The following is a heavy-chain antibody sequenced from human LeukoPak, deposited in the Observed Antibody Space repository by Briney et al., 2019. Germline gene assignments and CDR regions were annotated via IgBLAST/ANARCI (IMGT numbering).Heavy chain of an antibody. Sequence: ASVKVSCKASGYTFTSYAMNWVRQAPGQGLEWMGWINTNTGNPTYAQGFTGRFVFSLDTSVSTAYLQISSLKAEDTAVYYCAKQLTTVADHDAFGIWGQGTMVTVSS. V-gene: IGHV7-4-1*02. D-gene: IGHD4-23*01. CDR3: AKQLTTVADHDAFGI. CDR1: GYTFTSYA. CDR2: INTNTGNP. J-gene: IGHJ3*02.